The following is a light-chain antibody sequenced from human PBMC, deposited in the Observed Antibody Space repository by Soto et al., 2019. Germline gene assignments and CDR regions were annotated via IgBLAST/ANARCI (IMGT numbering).Light chain of an antibody. Sequence: QSALTQPASVSGSPGQSITISCTGTSSDAGSYNLVSWYQQRPGKAPKLMIYEVSKRPSAVSNRFSGSKSGNTASLTISGLQAEDEADYSCCSYAGSSTWVFGGGTQLTVL. J-gene: IGLJ3*02. CDR3: CSYAGSSTWV. CDR1: SSDAGSYNL. V-gene: IGLV2-23*02. CDR2: EVS.